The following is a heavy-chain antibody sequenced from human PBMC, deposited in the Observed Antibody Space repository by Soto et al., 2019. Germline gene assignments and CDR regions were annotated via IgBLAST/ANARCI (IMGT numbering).Heavy chain of an antibody. CDR3: ARTYDYIWGSYRPLDAFDI. CDR1: GFTFSSYW. CDR2: ISSSSSYI. V-gene: IGHV3-21*01. Sequence: GGSLRLSCAASGFTFSSYWMSWVRQAPGKGLEWVSSISSSSSYIYYADSVKGRFTISRDNAKNSLYLQMNSLRAEDTAVYYCARTYDYIWGSYRPLDAFDIWGQGTMVTVSS. D-gene: IGHD3-16*02. J-gene: IGHJ3*02.